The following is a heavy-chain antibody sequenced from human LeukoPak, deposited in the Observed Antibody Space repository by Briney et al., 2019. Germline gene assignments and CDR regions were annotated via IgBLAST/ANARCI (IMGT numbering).Heavy chain of an antibody. Sequence: EASVKVSCKASGGTFSNYAISWVRQAPGQGLEWVGGIIPIFGTAKYAQKFQGRVTITADESTSTAYMELSSLRSEDTAVYYCAGSLGYCTSNVCYLKYWGQGTLVTVSS. CDR3: AGSLGYCTSNVCYLKY. J-gene: IGHJ4*02. V-gene: IGHV1-69*13. CDR2: IIPIFGTA. CDR1: GGTFSNYA. D-gene: IGHD2-8*01.